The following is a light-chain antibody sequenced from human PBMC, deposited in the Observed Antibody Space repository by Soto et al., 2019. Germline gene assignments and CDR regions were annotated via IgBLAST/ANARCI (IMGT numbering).Light chain of an antibody. CDR3: AAWDDSLNGHV. J-gene: IGLJ1*01. CDR2: TTN. Sequence: QSVLTQPHSASGTPGQRVTISCSGSSSNIGTSSVHWFQQLPGTAPKLLISTTNQRPSGVPERFSGSKSGTSAPLAISGLQSEDEADYYCAAWDDSLNGHVFGTGTKVTLL. V-gene: IGLV1-44*01. CDR1: SSNIGTSS.